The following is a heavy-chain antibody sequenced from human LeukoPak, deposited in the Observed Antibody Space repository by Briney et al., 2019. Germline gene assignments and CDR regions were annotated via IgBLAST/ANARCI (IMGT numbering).Heavy chain of an antibody. D-gene: IGHD5-12*01. CDR3: ARGGYEARSYYFDY. CDR1: GGSISNYY. J-gene: IGHJ4*02. Sequence: SETLSLTCTVSGGSISNYYWSWIRQPPGKGLEWIGYISYSGSTDHNPSLESRVTISVDTSKNQFSLRLSSVTAADTAVYYCARGGYEARSYYFDYWGQGTLVTVSS. V-gene: IGHV4-59*01. CDR2: ISYSGST.